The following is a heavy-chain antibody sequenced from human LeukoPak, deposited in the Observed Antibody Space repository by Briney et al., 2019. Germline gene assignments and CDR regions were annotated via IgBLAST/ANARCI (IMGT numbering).Heavy chain of an antibody. CDR3: AKDSNLPQYDFWSGYTFDY. D-gene: IGHD3-3*01. V-gene: IGHV3-23*01. CDR2: ISGSGGST. Sequence: PGGSLRLSCAASGFTFSSYAMSWVRQAPGKGLEWVSAISGSGGSTYYADSVKGRFTISRDNSKNTLYLQMNSLRAEDTAVYYCAKDSNLPQYDFWSGYTFDYWGQGTLVTVSS. J-gene: IGHJ4*02. CDR1: GFTFSSYA.